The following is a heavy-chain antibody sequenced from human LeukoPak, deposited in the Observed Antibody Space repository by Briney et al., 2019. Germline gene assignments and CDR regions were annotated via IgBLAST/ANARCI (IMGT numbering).Heavy chain of an antibody. CDR3: AKEMATMNAFDI. V-gene: IGHV3-66*01. CDR2: IYSGGST. D-gene: IGHD5-24*01. CDR1: GFTVSSNY. Sequence: GGSLRLSCAASGFTVSSNYMSWVRQAPGKGLEWGSVIYSGGSTDYKDSVKDRFIISRDNSKNTLYLQMNSLRAEDTAVYYCAKEMATMNAFDIWGQGTMVTVSS. J-gene: IGHJ3*02.